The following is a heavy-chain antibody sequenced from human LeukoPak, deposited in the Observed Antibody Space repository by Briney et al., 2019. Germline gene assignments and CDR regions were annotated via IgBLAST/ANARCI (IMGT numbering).Heavy chain of an antibody. CDR1: GFTFTRYS. Sequence: PGGSLRLSCAASGFTFTRYSMNWVRQAPGKGLEWVSSISSSGSYIFYAQSVGGRFIISRDNAKNSHYLQMNSLRVDDTAVYFCARGTYRSSSPSIGMPYYLDYWGQGILVTVSS. CDR2: ISSSGSYI. V-gene: IGHV3-21*01. J-gene: IGHJ4*02. CDR3: ARGTYRSSSPSIGMPYYLDY. D-gene: IGHD6-6*01.